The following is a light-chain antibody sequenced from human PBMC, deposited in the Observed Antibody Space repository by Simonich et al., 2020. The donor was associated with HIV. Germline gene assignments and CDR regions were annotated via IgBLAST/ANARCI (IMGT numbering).Light chain of an antibody. CDR1: SNDVGGYNY. V-gene: IGLV2-8*01. Sequence: QSALTQPPSASGSPGQSVTISCTGTSNDVGGYNYVSWYQQHPDKAPKLMIYEVSKRPSGAPDRFTGSKSGNTASLTISGLQAEDEADYYCCSYAGSYTFVFGGGTKLTVL. J-gene: IGLJ3*02. CDR2: EVS. CDR3: CSYAGSYTFV.